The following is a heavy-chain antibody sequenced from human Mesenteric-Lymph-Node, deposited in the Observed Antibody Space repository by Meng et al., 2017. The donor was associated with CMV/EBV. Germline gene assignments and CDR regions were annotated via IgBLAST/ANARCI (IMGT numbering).Heavy chain of an antibody. D-gene: IGHD3-9*01. V-gene: IGHV4-34*01. CDR3: ARGSSYDILTGYFDY. CDR1: GGSFSGYY. CDR2: INHSGST. Sequence: QVQLPHVGAGLLKPSETLSVMCAVYGGSFSGYYWNWIRQSPEKGLEWIGEINHSGSTTYNPSFTSRIIISVDTSTNQISLNMSSVTAADTAVYYCARGSSYDILTGYFDYWGQGALVTVSS. J-gene: IGHJ4*02.